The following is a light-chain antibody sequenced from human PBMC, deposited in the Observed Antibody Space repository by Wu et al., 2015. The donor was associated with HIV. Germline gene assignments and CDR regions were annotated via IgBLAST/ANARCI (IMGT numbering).Light chain of an antibody. CDR2: GTS. CDR1: QTVSSSY. J-gene: IGKJ2*01. CDR3: QHRSSWPYT. V-gene: IGKV3D-20*02. Sequence: EIVLTQSPGTLSLSPGERATLSCRTSQTVSSSYLAWYQQKPGQAPRLLIYGTSSRATGIPDRFSGSGSGADFTLTISRLEPEDFAVYYCQHRSSWPYTFGQGTKLQVK.